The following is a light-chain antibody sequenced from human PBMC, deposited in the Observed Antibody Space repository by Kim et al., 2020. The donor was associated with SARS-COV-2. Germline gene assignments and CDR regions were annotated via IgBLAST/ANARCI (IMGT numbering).Light chain of an antibody. Sequence: SSELTQDPALSVALGQTVRITCQGDSLRKYYATWYQQKPRQAPILVISGKNDRPSGIPDRFSGSSSGNTASLTITGAQAEDEADYYCSSRDSSGNVLFGGGTQLTVL. CDR2: GKN. V-gene: IGLV3-19*01. CDR1: SLRKYY. CDR3: SSRDSSGNVL. J-gene: IGLJ2*01.